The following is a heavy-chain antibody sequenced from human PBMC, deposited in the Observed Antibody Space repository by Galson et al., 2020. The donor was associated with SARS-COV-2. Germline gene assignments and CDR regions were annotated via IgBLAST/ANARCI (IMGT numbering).Heavy chain of an antibody. CDR1: GFTFSSYG. CDR3: AKSGGEYYYDSSGYYGYGMDV. V-gene: IGHV3-33*06. D-gene: IGHD3-22*01. J-gene: IGHJ6*02. CDR2: IWYDGSNK. Sequence: GGSLRLSCAASGFTFSSYGMHWVRQAPGKGLEWVAVIWYDGSNKYYEDPVKGRFTISRDNSKNTLYLQMNSLRAEDTAVYYCAKSGGEYYYDSSGYYGYGMDVWGQGTTVTVSS.